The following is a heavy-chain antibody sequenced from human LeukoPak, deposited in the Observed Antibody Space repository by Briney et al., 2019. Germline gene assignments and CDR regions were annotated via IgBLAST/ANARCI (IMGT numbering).Heavy chain of an antibody. CDR3: ASPSEDYGDYSDAFDI. CDR2: IYSGGST. Sequence: GGSLTLSCAASGFTVSSNYMSWVRQAPGKGLEWVSVIYSGGSTYYADSVKGRFTISRDNSKNTLYLQMNSLRAEDTAVYYCASPSEDYGDYSDAFDIWGQGTMVTVSS. V-gene: IGHV3-53*01. D-gene: IGHD4-17*01. CDR1: GFTVSSNY. J-gene: IGHJ3*02.